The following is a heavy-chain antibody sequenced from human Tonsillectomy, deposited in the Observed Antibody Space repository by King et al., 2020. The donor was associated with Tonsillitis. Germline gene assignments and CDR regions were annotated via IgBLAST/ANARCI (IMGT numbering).Heavy chain of an antibody. J-gene: IGHJ4*02. Sequence: VQLVESGGGLVQPGRSLRLSCAASGFTFDDYVMHWVRQAPGKVLEWVSGISWNSGNMGYADSVKGRLPISRDNAKNSLYLQMNSLRPEDTALYYCAKDLNYFDILTGYFDNWGQGTLVTVSA. D-gene: IGHD3-9*01. V-gene: IGHV3-9*01. CDR1: GFTFDDYV. CDR3: AKDLNYFDILTGYFDN. CDR2: ISWNSGNM.